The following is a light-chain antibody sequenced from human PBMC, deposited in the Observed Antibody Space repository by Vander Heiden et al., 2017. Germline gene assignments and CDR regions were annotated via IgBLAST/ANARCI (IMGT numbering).Light chain of an antibody. CDR3: QQSYSTPRT. Sequence: DIHVTQSPSSLSASVGDRVTITCRASQSISSYLKWYQQKPGKAPKRLIYAESSLQSGVPSRFSGSGSGTDFTLTISSLQLEDFATYYCQQSYSTPRTFGGGTKVEIK. CDR2: AES. V-gene: IGKV1-39*01. J-gene: IGKJ4*01. CDR1: QSISSY.